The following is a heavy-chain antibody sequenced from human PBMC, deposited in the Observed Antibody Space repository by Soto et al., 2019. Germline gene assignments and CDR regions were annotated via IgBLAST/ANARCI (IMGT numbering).Heavy chain of an antibody. CDR3: ARSFKDIVVIPQLD. CDR2: IYYSGST. J-gene: IGHJ4*02. Sequence: TLSLTCTVSGGSISSGGYYWSWIRQHPGKGLEWIGYIYYSGSTYYNPSLKSRVTISVDTSKNQFSLKLSSVTAADTAVYYCARSFKDIVVIPQLDWGQGTLVTVSS. CDR1: GGSISSGGYY. D-gene: IGHD2-15*01. V-gene: IGHV4-31*03.